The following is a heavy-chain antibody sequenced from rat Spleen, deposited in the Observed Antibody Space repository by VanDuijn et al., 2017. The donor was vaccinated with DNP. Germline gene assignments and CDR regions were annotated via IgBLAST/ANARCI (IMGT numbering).Heavy chain of an antibody. J-gene: IGHJ2*01. Sequence: EVQLVESGGGLVQPGRSLKLSCAASGFTFSDYYMAWVRQAPTKGLEWVAYISYDGGSTYYGDSVKGRFTISRDNAKSTLYLQMNSLRSEDMATYYCARHSNLYYYSALDYWGQGVMVTVSS. CDR2: ISYDGGST. CDR1: GFTFSDYY. V-gene: IGHV5-22*01. CDR3: ARHSNLYYYSALDY. D-gene: IGHD1-1*01.